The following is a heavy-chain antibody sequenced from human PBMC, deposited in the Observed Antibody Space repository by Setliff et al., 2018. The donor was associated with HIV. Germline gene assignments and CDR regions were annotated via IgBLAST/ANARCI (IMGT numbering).Heavy chain of an antibody. D-gene: IGHD2-2*02. CDR1: GGSITSYY. CDR3: GRHSLYGPAAISALDY. CDR2: IYSSRWS. V-gene: IGHV4-39*01. Sequence: SETLSLTCSVSGGSITSYYWGWIRQTPGKGLEWIGSIYSSRWSYYNPSLQSRLTLSIDRSRSQFSLNLRSVTAADTAVYYCGRHSLYGPAAISALDYWGQGALVTVSS. J-gene: IGHJ4*02.